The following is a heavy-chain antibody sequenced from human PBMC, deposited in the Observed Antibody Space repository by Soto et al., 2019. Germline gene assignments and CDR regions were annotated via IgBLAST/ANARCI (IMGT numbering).Heavy chain of an antibody. CDR2: FDPEDGET. J-gene: IGHJ4*02. D-gene: IGHD2-8*01. Sequence: ASVKVSCKVSGYTLTELSMHWVRQAPGKGLEWMGGFDPEDGETIYAQKFQGRVTMTEDTSTDTAYMELSSLRSEDTAVYYCATPRRDCTNGVCLNFDYWGQGTLVTVSS. CDR3: ATPRRDCTNGVCLNFDY. V-gene: IGHV1-24*01. CDR1: GYTLTELS.